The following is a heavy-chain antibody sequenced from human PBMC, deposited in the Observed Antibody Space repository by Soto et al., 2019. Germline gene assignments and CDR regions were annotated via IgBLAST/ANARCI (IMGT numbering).Heavy chain of an antibody. CDR2: ISHMGVP. J-gene: IGHJ6*02. CDR1: GQSYGPYF. CDR3: GHLRFLDWFQYKMDV. V-gene: IGHV4-34*01. Sequence: PSETLSLTCDVSGQSYGPYFWSWIRQSPGKGLEWIGEISHMGVPNYNPAPNNRVTISVDSSRKHFSLSLTSVTAADTAAYYCGHLRFLDWFQYKMDVWGRGTTVTVSS. D-gene: IGHD3-3*01.